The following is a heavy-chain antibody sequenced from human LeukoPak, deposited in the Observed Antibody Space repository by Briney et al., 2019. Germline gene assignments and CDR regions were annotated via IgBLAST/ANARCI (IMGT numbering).Heavy chain of an antibody. CDR1: GFTFSNYS. CDR3: ARGRGLPGPLDY. CDR2: ISSSSSHI. V-gene: IGHV3-21*01. J-gene: IGHJ4*02. Sequence: GGSLRLSCAASGFTFSNYSMNWVRQAPGKGLEWVSSISSSSSHIYYADSVKGRFTISRDNAKNSLHLQMNSLRAEDTAVYYCARGRGLPGPLDYWGQGTLVTVSS. D-gene: IGHD3-10*01.